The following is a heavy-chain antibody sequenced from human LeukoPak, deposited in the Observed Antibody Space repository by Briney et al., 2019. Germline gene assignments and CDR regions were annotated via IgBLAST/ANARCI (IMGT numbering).Heavy chain of an antibody. D-gene: IGHD3-22*01. CDR1: GYTFTSYD. CDR3: ARDTNRYYYDSSGNFDY. Sequence: ASVKVSCKASGYTFTSYDINWVRQATGQGLEWMGWMNPNSGNTGYAQKFQGRVTMTRNTSISTAYMELSSLRSEDTAVYYCARDTNRYYYDSSGNFDYWGQGTLVTVSS. V-gene: IGHV1-8*01. CDR2: MNPNSGNT. J-gene: IGHJ4*02.